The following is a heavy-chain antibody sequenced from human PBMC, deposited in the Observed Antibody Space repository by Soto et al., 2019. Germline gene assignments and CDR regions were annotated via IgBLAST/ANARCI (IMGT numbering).Heavy chain of an antibody. CDR3: ACFVAGSRVARFYYYYGMDV. J-gene: IGHJ6*02. D-gene: IGHD2-15*01. CDR1: GGTFSSYA. V-gene: IGHV1-69*13. Sequence: SVKVSCKASGGTFSSYAISWVRQAPGQGLEWMGGIIPIFGTANYAQKFQGRVTITADESTSTAYMELSSLRSEDTAVYYCACFVAGSRVARFYYYYGMDVWGQGTTVTVSS. CDR2: IIPIFGTA.